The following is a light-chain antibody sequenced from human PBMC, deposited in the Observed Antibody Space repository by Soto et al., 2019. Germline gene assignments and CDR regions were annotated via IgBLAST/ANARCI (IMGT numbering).Light chain of an antibody. CDR1: SSNIGNNY. CDR3: GTWDSSLSVYV. V-gene: IGLV1-51*01. Sequence: QSVLTQPPSVSAAPGQKITISCSGSSSNIGNNYVSWFQHLPVTAPKLLMYDNNKRPSGIPDRFSGSKSGTSATLGINGLQTWDEADYYCGTWDSSLSVYVVGTGTKLTVL. CDR2: DNN. J-gene: IGLJ1*01.